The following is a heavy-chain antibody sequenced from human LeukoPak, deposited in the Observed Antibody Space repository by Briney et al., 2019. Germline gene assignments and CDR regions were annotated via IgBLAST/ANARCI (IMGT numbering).Heavy chain of an antibody. CDR1: GGSISSYY. CDR2: IYYSGST. V-gene: IGHV4-59*01. D-gene: IGHD5-18*01. Sequence: SETLSLTCTVSGGSISSYYWSWIRQPPGKGLEWIGYIYYSGSTNYNPSLKSRVTISVDTSKNQFSLKLSSVTAADTAVYYCARDGRIRLSYYGMDVWGQGTTVTVSS. CDR3: ARDGRIRLSYYGMDV. J-gene: IGHJ6*02.